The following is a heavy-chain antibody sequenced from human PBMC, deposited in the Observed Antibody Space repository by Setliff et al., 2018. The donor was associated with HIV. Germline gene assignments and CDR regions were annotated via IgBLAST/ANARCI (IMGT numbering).Heavy chain of an antibody. CDR3: ARLSGDYYYFDY. J-gene: IGHJ4*02. CDR1: GGSISSYY. Sequence: PSETLSLICTVSGGSISSYYWSWIRQPPGKGLEWIGYIYTSGSTNYNPSLKSRVTISLDTSKNQFSLKLTSVTAADTTVYYCARLSGDYYYFDYWGQGTLVTVSS. D-gene: IGHD2-21*02. V-gene: IGHV4-4*09. CDR2: IYTSGST.